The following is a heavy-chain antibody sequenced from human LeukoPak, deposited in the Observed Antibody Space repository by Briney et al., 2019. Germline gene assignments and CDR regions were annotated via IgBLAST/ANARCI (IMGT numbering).Heavy chain of an antibody. D-gene: IGHD6-13*01. J-gene: IGHJ4*02. V-gene: IGHV3-53*01. Sequence: GGSLRLSCAASGFTVSSNYMSWVRQAPGKGLEWVSVIYSGGSTYYADSVKGRFTISRDNSKNTLYLQMNSLRAEETAVYYCAREERYSSSWYWAFDYWGQGTLVTVSS. CDR2: IYSGGST. CDR1: GFTVSSNY. CDR3: AREERYSSSWYWAFDY.